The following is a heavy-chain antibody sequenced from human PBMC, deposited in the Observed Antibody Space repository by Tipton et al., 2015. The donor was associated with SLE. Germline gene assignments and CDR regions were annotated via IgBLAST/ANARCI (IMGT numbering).Heavy chain of an antibody. CDR3: ARDGPYYDFWSGMGTFDI. J-gene: IGHJ3*02. CDR2: MYYRGST. V-gene: IGHV4-39*07. CDR1: GDSIIRSSYY. Sequence: GLVKPSETLSLTCSVSGDSIIRSSYYWGWIRQPPGKGLEWIGSMYYRGSTYYNPSLKSRVTISVDTSKNQFSLMLRSVTAADTAVYYCARDGPYYDFWSGMGTFDIWGQGTMVTVSS. D-gene: IGHD3-3*01.